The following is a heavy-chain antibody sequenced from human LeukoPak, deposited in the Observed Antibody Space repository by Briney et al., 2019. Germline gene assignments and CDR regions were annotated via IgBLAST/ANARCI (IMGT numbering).Heavy chain of an antibody. V-gene: IGHV3-33*01. CDR3: ARDFSYGSGSYYYYYGMDV. CDR1: GFTFSSYG. J-gene: IGHJ6*04. Sequence: GRSLRLSCAASGFTFSSYGMHWVRQAPGKGLEWVAVIWYDGSNKYYADSAKARFTISRDNSKNTLYLQMNSLRAEDTAVYYCARDFSYGSGSYYYYYGMDVWGKGTTVTVSS. CDR2: IWYDGSNK. D-gene: IGHD3-10*01.